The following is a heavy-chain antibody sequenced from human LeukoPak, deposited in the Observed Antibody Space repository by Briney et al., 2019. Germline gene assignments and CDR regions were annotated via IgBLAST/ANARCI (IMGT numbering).Heavy chain of an antibody. CDR2: INPNSGGT. CDR1: GYTFTGYY. Sequence: GASVKVSCKASGYTFTGYYMHWVRQAPGQGLEWMGRINPNSGGTNYAQKFQGRVTMTRDTSISTAYMELSRLRSDDTAVYYCARLLSYQLPGALYKSSEAFFDYWGQGTLVTVSS. J-gene: IGHJ4*02. CDR3: ARLLSYQLPGALYKSSEAFFDY. D-gene: IGHD2-2*01. V-gene: IGHV1-2*06.